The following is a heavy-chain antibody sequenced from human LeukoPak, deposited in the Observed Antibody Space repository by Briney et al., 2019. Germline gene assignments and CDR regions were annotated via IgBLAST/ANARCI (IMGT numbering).Heavy chain of an antibody. J-gene: IGHJ5*02. D-gene: IGHD3-10*01. CDR1: GGSISSYY. CDR2: IYYSGST. Sequence: SETLSLTCTVSGGSISSYYWSWIRQPPGKGLEWIGYIYYSGSTNYNPSLKSRVTISVDTSKNQFSLKLSSVTAADTAVYYCARAIGELYNWLDPWGQGTLVTVSS. CDR3: ARAIGELYNWLDP. V-gene: IGHV4-59*01.